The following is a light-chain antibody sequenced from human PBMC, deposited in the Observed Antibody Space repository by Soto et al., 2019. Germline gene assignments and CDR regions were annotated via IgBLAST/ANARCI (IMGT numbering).Light chain of an antibody. J-gene: IGKJ4*01. CDR2: GPS. V-gene: IGKV3-15*01. CDR1: QSGSTH. Sequence: EVVMTQSPATLSVSPGETATLSCRARQSGSTHVAWFQQKPGQVPRLLIYGPSTSAAGIPAKFSGSGSGTEFTLNITYLQSEDFAVYYCQQYNKSPLTFGGGTRVE. CDR3: QQYNKSPLT.